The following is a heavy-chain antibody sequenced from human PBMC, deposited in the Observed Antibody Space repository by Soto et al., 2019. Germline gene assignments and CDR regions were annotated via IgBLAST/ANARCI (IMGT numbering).Heavy chain of an antibody. CDR2: ISGSGYAT. CDR1: GFTFSSDA. CDR3: AKEETVLVNYYYYYGMDV. Sequence: EVQLLESGGGLVQPGGSLRLSCAASGFTFSSDAMSWVRQSPGMGLEWVSVISGSGYATYYADSVKGRFTVSRDNSNNTVYLQMNSLRAEDTAVYYCAKEETVLVNYYYYYGMDVWGQGTKVTVSS. J-gene: IGHJ6*02. V-gene: IGHV3-23*01. D-gene: IGHD4-17*01.